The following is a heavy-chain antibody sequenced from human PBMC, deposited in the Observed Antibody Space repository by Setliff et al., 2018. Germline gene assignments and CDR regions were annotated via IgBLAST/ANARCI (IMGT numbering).Heavy chain of an antibody. V-gene: IGHV4-39*01. CDR1: GGSYDSDSHY. J-gene: IGHJ4*02. D-gene: IGHD1-1*01. CDR2: IYYSGNT. Sequence: SETLSLTCTVSGGSYDSDSHYWSWIRQPPGKGLEWIGRIYYSGNTYYNSSLRSRVTISVDTSKNQFSLKLSSVTAADTAVYYCARTGTYRYFDYWGQGTLVTVSS. CDR3: ARTGTYRYFDY.